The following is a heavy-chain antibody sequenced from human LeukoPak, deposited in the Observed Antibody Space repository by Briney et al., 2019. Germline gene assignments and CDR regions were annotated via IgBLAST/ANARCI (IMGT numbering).Heavy chain of an antibody. J-gene: IGHJ4*02. CDR2: INNSGAGT. D-gene: IGHD6-13*01. Sequence: GGSLRLSCAASGFTFSTYAVTWVRQAPGKGLEWVSTINNSGAGTYHADSVKGRVTISRDNSKNTLYLQMNSLRAEDTAVYYCAKYSSTWDEDYWGQGTLVTVSS. CDR1: GFTFSTYA. CDR3: AKYSSTWDEDY. V-gene: IGHV3-23*01.